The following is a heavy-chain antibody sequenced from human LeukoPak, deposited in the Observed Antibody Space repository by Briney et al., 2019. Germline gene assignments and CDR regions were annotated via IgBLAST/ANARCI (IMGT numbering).Heavy chain of an antibody. CDR1: GXSISSYY. V-gene: IGHV4-59*08. J-gene: IGHJ4*02. CDR2: IYYSGST. D-gene: IGHD6-19*01. Sequence: PSETLSLTCTVSGXSISSYYGSWIRQPPGKGLEWIGYIYYSGSTNYNPSLKSRVTISVDTSKNQFSLKLSSVTAADTAVYYCARRGYSSGWYYFDYWGQGTLVTVSS. CDR3: ARRGYSSGWYYFDY.